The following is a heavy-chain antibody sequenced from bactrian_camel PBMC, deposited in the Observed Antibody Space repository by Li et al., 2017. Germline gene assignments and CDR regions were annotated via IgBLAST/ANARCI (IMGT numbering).Heavy chain of an antibody. J-gene: IGHJ4*01. V-gene: IGHV3S54*01. CDR2: INFGGDMT. CDR1: GPTAGIMTRRR. D-gene: IGHD6*01. Sequence: HVQLVESGGGPVHTGGSLTLSCVVSGPTAGIMTRRRMAWFRRGPGSEREGVAAINFGGDMTYYADSVKGRFTISRDNAENTVYLQMDSLKSEDTALYYCATVAGTDFNYWGQGTQVTVS. CDR3: ATVAGTDFNY.